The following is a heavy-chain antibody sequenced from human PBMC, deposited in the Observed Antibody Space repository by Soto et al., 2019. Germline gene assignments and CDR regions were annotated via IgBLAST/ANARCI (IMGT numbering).Heavy chain of an antibody. CDR1: GFTFSSYA. CDR2: ISYDGSNK. CDR3: ARETIPTRGFDY. Sequence: PGGPLRLSCAASGFTFSSYAMHWVRQAPGKGLEWVAVISYDGSNKYYADSVKGRFTISRDNSKNTLYLQMNSLRAEDTAVYYCARETIPTRGFDYWGQGTLVTVSS. J-gene: IGHJ4*02. D-gene: IGHD3-10*01. V-gene: IGHV3-30-3*01.